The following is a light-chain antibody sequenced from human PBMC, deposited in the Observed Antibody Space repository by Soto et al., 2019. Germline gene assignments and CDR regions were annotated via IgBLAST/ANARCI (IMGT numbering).Light chain of an antibody. Sequence: DIQMTQSPSTLSASVGDRVTITCRASQRISTWLAWYQQKPGKAPKLLIYNASSLESGVPSRFSGRGSGTEFTLTISSLHADDFATYSCKQYTSYPLTFGGGATVEIK. CDR3: KQYTSYPLT. CDR2: NAS. CDR1: QRISTW. J-gene: IGKJ4*01. V-gene: IGKV1-5*03.